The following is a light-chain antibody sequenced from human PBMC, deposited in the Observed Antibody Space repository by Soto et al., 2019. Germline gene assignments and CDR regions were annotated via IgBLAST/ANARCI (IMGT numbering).Light chain of an antibody. V-gene: IGKV1-5*03. CDR2: QAS. J-gene: IGKJ1*01. Sequence: DIQMTQSPSTLSASVGDRVTITCRASQTINNRFAWYQLKPGNAPKLLIYQASTLETGAPSRFSGGGAGTEFTITISSLQPDDFATYSCQQYENYYTFGQGTKVEI. CDR1: QTINNR. CDR3: QQYENYYT.